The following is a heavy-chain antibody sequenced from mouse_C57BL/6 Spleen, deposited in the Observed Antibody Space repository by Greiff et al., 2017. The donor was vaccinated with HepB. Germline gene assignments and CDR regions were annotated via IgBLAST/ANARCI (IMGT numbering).Heavy chain of an antibody. CDR3: AGRDTTVVYFDY. CDR2: ISSGSSTI. CDR1: GFTFSDYG. V-gene: IGHV5-17*01. Sequence: EVHLVESGGGLVKPGGSLKLSCAASGFTFSDYGMHWVRQAPEKGLEWVAYISSGSSTIYYADTVKGRFTISRDNAKNTMFLQMTSLRSDDTAMYDCAGRDTTVVYFDYWGQGTTLTVSS. D-gene: IGHD1-1*01. J-gene: IGHJ2*01.